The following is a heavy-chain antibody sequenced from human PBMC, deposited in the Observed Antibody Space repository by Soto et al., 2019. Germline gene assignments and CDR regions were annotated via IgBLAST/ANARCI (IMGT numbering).Heavy chain of an antibody. V-gene: IGHV1-69*13. CDR3: ARVLSLSGGWDPRYYYYGMDV. Sequence: ASVKVSCKASGGTFSSYAISWVRQAPGQGLEWMGGIIPIFGTANYAQKFQGRVTITADESTSTAYMELSSLRSEDTAVYYCARVLSLSGGWDPRYYYYGMDVWGQGTTVTVSS. CDR1: GGTFSSYA. D-gene: IGHD6-19*01. J-gene: IGHJ6*02. CDR2: IIPIFGTA.